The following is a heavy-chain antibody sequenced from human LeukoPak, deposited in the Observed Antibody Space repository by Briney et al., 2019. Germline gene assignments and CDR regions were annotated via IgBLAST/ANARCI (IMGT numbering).Heavy chain of an antibody. Sequence: ASVKVSCKASGYTFTGYYMHWVRQAPGQGLEWMGLINPNSGGTNYAQKFQGRVTMTRDTSISTAYMELSRLRSDDTAVYYCARDYGQDGYYYYYGMDVWGQGTTVTVSS. CDR2: INPNSGGT. CDR1: GYTFTGYY. CDR3: ARDYGQDGYYYYYGMDV. J-gene: IGHJ6*02. D-gene: IGHD3-16*01. V-gene: IGHV1-2*02.